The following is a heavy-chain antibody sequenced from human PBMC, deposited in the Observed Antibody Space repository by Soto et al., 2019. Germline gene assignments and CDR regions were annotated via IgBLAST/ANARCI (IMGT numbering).Heavy chain of an antibody. D-gene: IGHD2-8*01. CDR1: GYNFTRYG. CDR3: AREGLKDNVVMVYGSYGMDV. Sequence: QVELVQSGAEVKKTGASVNVSCRASGYNFTRYGVTWVRQAPGQGLEWMGWISAYNGYTKYSQKFQGRVTMTTDTPTDTAYMELRSLRAEDTAVYYCAREGLKDNVVMVYGSYGMDVWCQGTTVTVSS. J-gene: IGHJ6*02. CDR2: ISAYNGYT. V-gene: IGHV1-18*01.